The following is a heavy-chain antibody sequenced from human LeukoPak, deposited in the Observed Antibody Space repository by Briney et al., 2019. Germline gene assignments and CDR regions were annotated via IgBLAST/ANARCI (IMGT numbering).Heavy chain of an antibody. CDR3: ARDGGEGDWAYWYFDL. D-gene: IGHD3-16*01. CDR1: GYTFTDYY. Sequence: ASVKVSCKASGYTFTDYYLHWVRQAPGQGLEWMAYFNPHTGAAIVGKKFQGRVTMTGDTSISTAYMELSRLRSDDTAVYYCARDGGEGDWAYWYFDLWGRGTLVTVSS. J-gene: IGHJ2*01. V-gene: IGHV1-2*02. CDR2: FNPHTGAA.